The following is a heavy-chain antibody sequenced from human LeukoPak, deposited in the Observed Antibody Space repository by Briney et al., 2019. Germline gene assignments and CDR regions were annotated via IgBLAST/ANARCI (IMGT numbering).Heavy chain of an antibody. CDR3: AKGRRVGIAAPIDA. V-gene: IGHV3-23*01. J-gene: IGHJ5*02. D-gene: IGHD6-13*01. CDR2: ISGSGTNT. CDR1: GFTFRHFA. Sequence: GGSLRLSCAASGFTFRHFAMSWVRQAPGKGLQWVSVISGSGTNTYYAESVKGRFTISRDNSNNALYLQMHGLRDEDTALYYCAKGRRVGIAAPIDAWGQGTHVTVSS.